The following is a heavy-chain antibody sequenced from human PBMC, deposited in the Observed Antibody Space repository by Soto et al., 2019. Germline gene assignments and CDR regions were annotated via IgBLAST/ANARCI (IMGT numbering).Heavy chain of an antibody. J-gene: IGHJ4*02. Sequence: SETLCLSCTVAGDSIGSGSYRWAWIRQPPGKGLEYIGSIYYNGVTYYNPSLKSRVTVSVDMSRNQVSMKVDSVTAADTATYFSVSHVGDMLWYFDYWGQGALVTVSS. CDR1: GDSIGSGSYR. CDR2: IYYNGVT. V-gene: IGHV4-39*01. CDR3: VSHVGDMLWYFDY. D-gene: IGHD2-21*01.